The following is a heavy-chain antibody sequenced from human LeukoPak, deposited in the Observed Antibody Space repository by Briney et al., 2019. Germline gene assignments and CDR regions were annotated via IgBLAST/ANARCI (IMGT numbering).Heavy chain of an antibody. D-gene: IGHD6-13*01. J-gene: IGHJ4*02. CDR3: AGTAEQLPFDY. Sequence: GASVKVSCTASGYTFTSYGISWVRQAPGQGLEWMGGIIPIFGTANYAQKFQGRVTITADESTSTAYMELSSLRSEDTAVYYCAGTAEQLPFDYWGQGTLVTVSS. V-gene: IGHV1-69*13. CDR2: IIPIFGTA. CDR1: GYTFTSYG.